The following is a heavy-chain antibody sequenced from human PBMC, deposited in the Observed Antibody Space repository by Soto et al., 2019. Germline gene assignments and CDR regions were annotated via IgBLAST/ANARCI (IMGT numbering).Heavy chain of an antibody. V-gene: IGHV4-39*01. D-gene: IGHD3-10*01. J-gene: IGHJ3*02. CDR3: ASRQYYYGSRYAFDI. CDR2: IYYSGST. Sequence: QLQLQESGPGLGKPWETLSLTCTVSGGSISSSSYYWGWIRQPPGKGLEWIGSIYYSGSTYYNPSLNTRVTISVDTSKSQFSLKLSSVTAADTAVYYCASRQYYYGSRYAFDIWGQGTMVTVSS. CDR1: GGSISSSSYY.